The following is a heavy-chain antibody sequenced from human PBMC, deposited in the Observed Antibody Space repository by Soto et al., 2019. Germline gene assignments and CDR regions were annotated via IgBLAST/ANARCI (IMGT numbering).Heavy chain of an antibody. CDR3: ARPHCSSSNCPNWFDP. CDR1: GGSISSGNYY. CDR2: ISYSGST. V-gene: IGHV4-30-4*01. D-gene: IGHD2-2*01. Sequence: SETLSLTCTVSGGSISSGNYYWSWIRQPPGKGLEWIGFISYSGSTYYSTSLKSRVTISVDTSKSQFSLNLSFVTAADTAVYYCARPHCSSSNCPNWFDPWGQGTLVTVSS. J-gene: IGHJ5*02.